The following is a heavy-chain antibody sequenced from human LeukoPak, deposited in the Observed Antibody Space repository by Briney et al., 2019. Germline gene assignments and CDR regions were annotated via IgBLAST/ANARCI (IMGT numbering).Heavy chain of an antibody. CDR2: INHSGST. CDR3: ARGNVIAAAPFDY. Sequence: PSETLSLTCAVYGGSFSGYYWGWIRQPPGKGLEWIGEINHSGSTNYNPSLKSRVTISVDTSKNQFSLKLSSVTAADTAVYYCARGNVIAAAPFDYWGQGTLVTVSS. CDR1: GGSFSGYY. J-gene: IGHJ4*02. D-gene: IGHD6-13*01. V-gene: IGHV4-34*01.